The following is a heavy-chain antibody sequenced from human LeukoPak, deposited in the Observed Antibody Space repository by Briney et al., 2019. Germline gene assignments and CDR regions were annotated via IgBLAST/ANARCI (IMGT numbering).Heavy chain of an antibody. CDR2: IYYSGST. Sequence: SETLSLTCTVSGGSISSYYWSWIRQPPGKGLEWIGYIYYSGSTNYNPSLKSRVTISVDTSKNQFSLKLSSVTAADTAVYYCARGNYGSGSKLDYWGQGTLVTVSS. V-gene: IGHV4-59*01. CDR1: GGSISSYY. J-gene: IGHJ4*02. D-gene: IGHD3-10*01. CDR3: ARGNYGSGSKLDY.